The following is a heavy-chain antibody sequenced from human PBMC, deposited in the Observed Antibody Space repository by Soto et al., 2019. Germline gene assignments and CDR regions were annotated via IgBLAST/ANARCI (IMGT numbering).Heavy chain of an antibody. D-gene: IGHD6-19*01. J-gene: IGHJ5*02. CDR3: ARLRAVAGTPAWFDP. CDR1: GGSISSSSYY. CDR2: IYYSGST. Sequence: SETLSLTCTVSGGSISSSSYYWGWIRQPPGKGLEWIGSIYYSGSTYYNPSLKSRVTISVDTSKNQFSLKLSSVTAADTAVYYCARLRAVAGTPAWFDPWGQGTLVTVSS. V-gene: IGHV4-39*01.